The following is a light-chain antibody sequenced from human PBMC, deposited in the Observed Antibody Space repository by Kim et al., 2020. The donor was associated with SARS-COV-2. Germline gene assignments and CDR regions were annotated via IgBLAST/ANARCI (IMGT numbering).Light chain of an antibody. CDR2: KAS. Sequence: DIQMTQSPSTLSASVGDRVTITCRASQSISSWLAWYQQKPGKAPKLLIYKASSLESGVPSRFSGSGSGTEFTLTISSLQPDDFATYSCQQYNSYSFGQGTKLEI. J-gene: IGKJ2*01. CDR1: QSISSW. CDR3: QQYNSYS. V-gene: IGKV1-5*03.